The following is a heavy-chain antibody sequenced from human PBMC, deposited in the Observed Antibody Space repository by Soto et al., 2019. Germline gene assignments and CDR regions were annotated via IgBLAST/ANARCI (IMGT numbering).Heavy chain of an antibody. D-gene: IGHD3-10*01. Sequence: ASVKVSCKASGYTFTGYYMHWVRQAPGQGLEWMGWINPNGGGTNYAQKFQGWVTMTRDTSISTAYMELSSVTAADTAVYYCARMLSGITMVRGALYNWGQGTLVTVSS. CDR2: INPNGGGT. CDR1: GYTFTGYY. J-gene: IGHJ4*02. CDR3: ARMLSGITMVRGALYN. V-gene: IGHV1-2*04.